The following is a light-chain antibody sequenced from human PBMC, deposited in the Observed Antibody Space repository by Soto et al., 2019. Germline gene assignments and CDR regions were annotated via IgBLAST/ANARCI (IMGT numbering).Light chain of an antibody. J-gene: IGKJ5*01. CDR2: VAS. CDR3: QQSYSTPIT. V-gene: IGKV1-39*01. Sequence: DNQMSHSPCYLSASVGDRVAITSRASQSISRYLNWYQQKPGKAPNLLIYVASSLQSEVPSRFSGSGSGTDFTLTITSLQPEDFATYYCQQSYSTPITFGQGTRLEIK. CDR1: QSISRY.